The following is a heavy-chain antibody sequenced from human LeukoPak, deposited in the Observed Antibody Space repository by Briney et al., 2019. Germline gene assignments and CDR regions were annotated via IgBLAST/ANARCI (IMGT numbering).Heavy chain of an antibody. V-gene: IGHV3-48*03. CDR2: ISYSGSTT. CDR3: ARAGPPAFDP. Sequence: GGPLRPSCAASGFTFTNFEMNWVRQAPGKGLEWVSYISYSGSTTSYADSVKGRFTISRHNAKNSLYLQMNSLRAEDTAVYYCARAGPPAFDPWGQGTLVTVSS. J-gene: IGHJ5*02. CDR1: GFTFTNFE.